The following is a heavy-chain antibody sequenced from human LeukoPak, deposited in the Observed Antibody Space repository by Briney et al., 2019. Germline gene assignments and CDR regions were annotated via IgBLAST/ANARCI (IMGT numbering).Heavy chain of an antibody. CDR2: IYTDGST. CDR1: GFTVSSHY. D-gene: IGHD3-16*01. V-gene: IGHV3-66*01. Sequence: PGGSLRLSCVASGFTVSSHYMSWVRQAPGKGLEWVSAIYTDGSTYYAGSVKGRFTISRDNSENTLYLQMNSLRVEDTAVYYCARDRPAGGVGDFDHWGQGTLATVSS. J-gene: IGHJ4*02. CDR3: ARDRPAGGVGDFDH.